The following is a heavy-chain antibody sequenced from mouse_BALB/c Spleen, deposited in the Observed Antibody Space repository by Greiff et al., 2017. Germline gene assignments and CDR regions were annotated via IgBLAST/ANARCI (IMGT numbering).Heavy chain of an antibody. D-gene: IGHD3-2*02. CDR3: ARDQGVAY. CDR1: GFSLTSYG. CDR2: IWAGGST. Sequence: QVQLKESGPGLVAPSQSLSITCTVSGFSLTSYGVHWVRQPPGKGLEWLGVIWAGGSTNYNSALMSRLSISKDNSKRQVLLKMNRLQTADPAMYYCARDQGVAYWGQGTLVTVSA. J-gene: IGHJ3*01. V-gene: IGHV2-9*02.